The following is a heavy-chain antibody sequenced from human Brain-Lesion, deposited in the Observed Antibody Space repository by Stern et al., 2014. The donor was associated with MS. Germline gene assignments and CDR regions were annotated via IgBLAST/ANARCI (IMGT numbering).Heavy chain of an antibody. CDR3: ARGTSSWLQRWFDP. J-gene: IGHJ5*02. CDR2: INYSGST. CDR1: GDSISSSDNY. D-gene: IGHD6-13*01. Sequence: QVQLQESGPGLVQPSESLSLTCSVSGDSISSSDNYWGWFRQPPGQGLEWIGTINYSGSTYYAPSLKSRIAISGETSKNQLSLKLIAGTAGDTAVYYCARGTSSWLQRWFDPWGQGTLVTVSA. V-gene: IGHV4-39*01.